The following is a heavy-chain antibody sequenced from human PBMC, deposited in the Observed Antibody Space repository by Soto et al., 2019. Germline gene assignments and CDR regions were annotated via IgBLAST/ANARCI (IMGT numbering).Heavy chain of an antibody. CDR2: IFHSGST. V-gene: IGHV4-30-2*01. CDR1: GGSISSGGYS. Sequence: SETLSLTCAVSGGSISSGGYSWSWLRQPPGKGLEWIGYIFHSGSTYYNPSLKSRVTISVDTSKNQFSLKLSSVTAADTAVYYCAKNWNWGSLVHWGQGTLVTVSS. D-gene: IGHD7-27*01. J-gene: IGHJ4*02. CDR3: AKNWNWGSLVH.